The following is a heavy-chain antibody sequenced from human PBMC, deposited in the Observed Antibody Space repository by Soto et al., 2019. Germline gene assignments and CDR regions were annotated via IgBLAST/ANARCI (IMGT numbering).Heavy chain of an antibody. CDR2: IIPIFGTA. Sequence: SVKVSCKASGGTFSSYAISWARQAPGQGLEWMGGIIPIFGTANYAQKFQGRVTITADESTSTAYMELSSLRSEDTAVYYCARTSGAVAGNPFDYWGQGTLVTVSS. CDR3: ARTSGAVAGNPFDY. J-gene: IGHJ4*02. V-gene: IGHV1-69*13. CDR1: GGTFSSYA. D-gene: IGHD6-19*01.